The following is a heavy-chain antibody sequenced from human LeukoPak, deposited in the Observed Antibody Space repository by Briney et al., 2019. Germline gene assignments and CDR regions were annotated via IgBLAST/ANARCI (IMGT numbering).Heavy chain of an antibody. CDR1: GFTFSSYS. Sequence: PGGSLRLSCAASGFTFSSYSMNWVRQAPGKRLEWVSSISSSSSYIYYADSVKGRFTISRDNAKNSLYLQMNSLSAEDTAVYYCARDSYGYVGYWGQGTLVTVSS. CDR3: ARDSYGYVGY. D-gene: IGHD5-18*01. CDR2: ISSSSSYI. J-gene: IGHJ4*02. V-gene: IGHV3-21*01.